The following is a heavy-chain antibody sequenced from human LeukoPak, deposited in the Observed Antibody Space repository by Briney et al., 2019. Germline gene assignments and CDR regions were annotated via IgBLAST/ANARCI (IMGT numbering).Heavy chain of an antibody. D-gene: IGHD6-13*01. V-gene: IGHV1-2*04. CDR1: GYTFTGYY. CDR3: ATVVRRYSSGWYEADY. J-gene: IGHJ4*02. CDR2: INPDSGGT. Sequence: GASVKVSCKASGYTFTGYYMHWVRQAPGQGLEWMGWINPDSGGTNYAQKFQGWVTMTRDTSISTAYMELSRLRSDDTAVYYCATVVRRYSSGWYEADYWGQGTLVTVSS.